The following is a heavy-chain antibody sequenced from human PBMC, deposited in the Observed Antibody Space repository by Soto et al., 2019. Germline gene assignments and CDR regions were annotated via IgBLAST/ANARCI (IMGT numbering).Heavy chain of an antibody. CDR3: ARDSYYYDSSGTFDY. V-gene: IGHV3-23*01. CDR2: ISGSGGGT. J-gene: IGHJ4*02. Sequence: PGGSLRLSCAASGFTFSSYAMSWVRQAPGKGLEWVSAISGSGGGTYYADSVKGRFTISRDNSKNTLYLQMNSLRAEDTAVYYCARDSYYYDSSGTFDYWGQGTLVTVSS. D-gene: IGHD3-22*01. CDR1: GFTFSSYA.